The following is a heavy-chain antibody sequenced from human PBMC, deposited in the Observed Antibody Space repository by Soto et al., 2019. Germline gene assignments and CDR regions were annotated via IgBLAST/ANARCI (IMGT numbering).Heavy chain of an antibody. Sequence: QVQLVQSGAEVKKPGASVKVSCKASGYTFTSYGISWVRQAPGRGLGWMGWISAYNGNTNYAQKLQGRVTMTTDTSTSQAYMELRRLRSDDTAVYYSAGVVREVSWFDPWGQGTLVTVSS. CDR3: AGVVREVSWFDP. V-gene: IGHV1-18*01. CDR1: GYTFTSYG. CDR2: ISAYNGNT. D-gene: IGHD3-22*01. J-gene: IGHJ5*02.